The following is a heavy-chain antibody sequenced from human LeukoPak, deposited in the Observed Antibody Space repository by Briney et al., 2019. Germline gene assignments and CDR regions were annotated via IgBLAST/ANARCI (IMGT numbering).Heavy chain of an antibody. CDR2: IHYSEST. CDR3: ARGHEDYDSSGYYRFDN. CDR1: GGSIRSGGDY. J-gene: IGHJ4*02. Sequence: SQTPSLTCTVSGGSIRSGGDYWSWIRQHPGKGLEWIGYIHYSESTYYNPSLRSRVIISVDTSKNQFSLKLNSVTAADTAVYFCARGHEDYDSSGYYRFDNWGQGTLVTVSS. V-gene: IGHV4-31*03. D-gene: IGHD3-22*01.